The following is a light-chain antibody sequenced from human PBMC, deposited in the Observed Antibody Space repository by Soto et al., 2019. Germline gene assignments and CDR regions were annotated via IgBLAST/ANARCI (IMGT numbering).Light chain of an antibody. V-gene: IGKV3-15*01. CDR1: QSVSSN. CDR3: QQANSFPIT. Sequence: EIVMTQSPATLSVSPGERATVSCRASQSVSSNLAWYQQKPGQAPRLLIYGASTRATGIPARFSGSGSGTEFTLTISSLQSEDFATYYCQQANSFPITFGQGTRLEIK. CDR2: GAS. J-gene: IGKJ5*01.